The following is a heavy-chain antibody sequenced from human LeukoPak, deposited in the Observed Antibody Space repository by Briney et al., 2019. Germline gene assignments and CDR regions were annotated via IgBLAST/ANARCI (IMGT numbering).Heavy chain of an antibody. CDR1: GVTFSSHG. V-gene: IGHV3-30*18. CDR2: ISYDGSNK. D-gene: IGHD3-22*01. CDR3: AKAYYDSSGIDY. Sequence: GGSLRLSCAASGVTFSSHGMHWVRQAPGKGLEWVAVISYDGSNKYYADSVKGRFTISRDNSKNTLYLQMNSLRAEDTAVYYCAKAYYDSSGIDYWGQGTLVTVSS. J-gene: IGHJ4*02.